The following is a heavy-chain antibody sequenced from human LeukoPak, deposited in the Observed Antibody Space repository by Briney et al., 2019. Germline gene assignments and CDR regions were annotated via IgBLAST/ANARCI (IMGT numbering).Heavy chain of an antibody. CDR3: ARVESSGASAFDI. Sequence: SETLSLTCTVSGGSISSSSYYWGWIRQPPGKGLEWIGSIYYSGSTYYNPSLKSRVTISVDRSKNQFSLKLSSVTAADTAVYYCARVESSGASAFDIWGQGTMVTVSS. D-gene: IGHD6-25*01. J-gene: IGHJ3*02. CDR1: GGSISSSSYY. CDR2: IYYSGST. V-gene: IGHV4-39*07.